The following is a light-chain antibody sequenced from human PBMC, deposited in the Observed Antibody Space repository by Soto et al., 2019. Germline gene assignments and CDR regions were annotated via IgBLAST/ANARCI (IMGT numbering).Light chain of an antibody. Sequence: EIVLTQSPGTLSLSPGERATLSCRASQSVSSSYLAWYQQKPGQAPRLLIYGASGRATGIPDRFSGSGSGTVFTLTISRLEPEDFAVYYCQQSGSSPLFTFGPGTKVDIK. CDR1: QSVSSSY. CDR3: QQSGSSPLFT. CDR2: GAS. J-gene: IGKJ3*01. V-gene: IGKV3-20*01.